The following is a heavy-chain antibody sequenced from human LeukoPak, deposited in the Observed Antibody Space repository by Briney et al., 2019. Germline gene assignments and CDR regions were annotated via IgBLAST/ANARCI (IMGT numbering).Heavy chain of an antibody. Sequence: GRSLRLSCAASGFTFSSYAMHWVRQAPGKGLEWVAVISYDGSNKYYADSVKGRFTISRDNSKNTLYLQMNSLRAEDTAVYYCVSIVGADPFDYWGQGTLVTVSS. V-gene: IGHV3-30-3*01. CDR3: VSIVGADPFDY. CDR2: ISYDGSNK. D-gene: IGHD1-26*01. CDR1: GFTFSSYA. J-gene: IGHJ4*02.